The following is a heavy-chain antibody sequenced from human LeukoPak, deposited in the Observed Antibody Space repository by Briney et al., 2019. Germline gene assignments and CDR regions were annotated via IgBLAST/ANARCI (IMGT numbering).Heavy chain of an antibody. J-gene: IGHJ4*02. CDR1: GFTFSSYA. CDR3: ARDRRDGYNLDYFDY. D-gene: IGHD5-24*01. CDR2: INSDGSST. V-gene: IGHV3-74*01. Sequence: GGSLRLSCAASGFTFSSYAMSWVRQAPGKGLVWVSRINSDGSSTSYADSVKGRFTISRDNAKNSLYLQMNSLRAEDTAVYYCARDRRDGYNLDYFDYWGQGTLVTVSS.